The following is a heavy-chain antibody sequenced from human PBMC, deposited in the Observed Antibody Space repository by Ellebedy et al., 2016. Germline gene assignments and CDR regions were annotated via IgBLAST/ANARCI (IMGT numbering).Heavy chain of an antibody. CDR3: ARDGRYFDNFYYYYMDV. D-gene: IGHD3-9*01. J-gene: IGHJ6*03. V-gene: IGHV3-30-3*01. CDR1: GFTFSSYT. Sequence: GESLKISXAASGFTFSSYTMHWVRQAPGKGLEWVAVISNDGSNKYYLDSVKGRFTISRDNSKNTLYLQVNSLRAEDTAVYYCARDGRYFDNFYYYYMDVWGKGTTVTVSS. CDR2: ISNDGSNK.